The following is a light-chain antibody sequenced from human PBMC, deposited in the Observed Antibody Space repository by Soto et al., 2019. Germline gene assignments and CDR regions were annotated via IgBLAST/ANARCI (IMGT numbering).Light chain of an antibody. Sequence: IVLTQAPATLSLSPGERATLSCRASQSVNIYLAWYQQRPGQAPRLLIYDVSNRATGIPARFSGSGSGTDFTLTIGSLEPEDFAVYYCQQRSSWPVTFGGGTKVEIK. V-gene: IGKV3-11*01. CDR3: QQRSSWPVT. CDR1: QSVNIY. J-gene: IGKJ4*01. CDR2: DVS.